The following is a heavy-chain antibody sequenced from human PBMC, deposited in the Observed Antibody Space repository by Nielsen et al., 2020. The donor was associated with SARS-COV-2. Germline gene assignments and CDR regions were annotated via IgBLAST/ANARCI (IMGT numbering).Heavy chain of an antibody. CDR1: GGSFSGYY. J-gene: IGHJ6*03. CDR3: ARQGIVAVAGSYYYYMDV. Sequence: SETLSLTCAVYGGSFSGYYWSWIRQPPGKGLEWIGEINHSGSTNYNPSLKSRVTISIDTSKNQFSLKLSSVTAADTAVYYCARQGIVAVAGSYYYYMDVWGKGTTVTVSS. D-gene: IGHD6-19*01. CDR2: INHSGST. V-gene: IGHV4-34*01.